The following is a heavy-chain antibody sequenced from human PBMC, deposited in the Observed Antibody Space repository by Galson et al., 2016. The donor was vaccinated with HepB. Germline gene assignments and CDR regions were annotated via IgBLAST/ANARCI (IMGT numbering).Heavy chain of an antibody. V-gene: IGHV1-18*04. J-gene: IGHJ5*02. Sequence: SVKVSCKASGYTFINYAISWVRQAPGQGLEWMGWINPYNGHTRYAQKHQGRVTMTTDTSTTTDNMELGSLASDDTAVYFCARGSVYCGDDCFSERFDPWGRGTLVTVSS. D-gene: IGHD2-21*02. CDR3: ARGSVYCGDDCFSERFDP. CDR1: GYTFINYA. CDR2: INPYNGHT.